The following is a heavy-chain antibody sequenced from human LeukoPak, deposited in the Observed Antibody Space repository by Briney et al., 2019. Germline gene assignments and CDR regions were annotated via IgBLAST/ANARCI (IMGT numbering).Heavy chain of an antibody. Sequence: PSETLSLTCTVSGDSISSGSYHWSWLRQPAGKGLEWIGRIYTSGSTNYNPSLKSRVTISVDTSKNQFSLKLSSVTAADTAVYYCAREWIAVAGTHFDYWGQGTLVTVSS. CDR2: IYTSGST. J-gene: IGHJ4*02. D-gene: IGHD6-19*01. V-gene: IGHV4-61*02. CDR1: GDSISSGSYH. CDR3: AREWIAVAGTHFDY.